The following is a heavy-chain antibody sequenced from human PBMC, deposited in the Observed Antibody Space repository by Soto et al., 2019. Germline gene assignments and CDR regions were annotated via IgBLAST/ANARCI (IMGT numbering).Heavy chain of an antibody. CDR1: GFSLSTSGMC. J-gene: IGHJ4*02. D-gene: IGHD5-18*01. Sequence: SGPTLVNPTQTLTLTCTFSGFSLSTSGMCLSWIRQPPGKALEWLARIDWDDDKYYSTSLKTRLTISKDTSKNQVVLTMTNMDPVDTATYYCARIRGYSYVADYWGQGTLVTVSS. V-gene: IGHV2-70*11. CDR3: ARIRGYSYVADY. CDR2: IDWDDDK.